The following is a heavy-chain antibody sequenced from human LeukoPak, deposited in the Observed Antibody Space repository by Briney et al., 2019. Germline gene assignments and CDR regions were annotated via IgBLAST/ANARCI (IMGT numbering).Heavy chain of an antibody. CDR2: IYYSGST. Sequence: KTSETLSLTCTVSGGSISSYYWSWIRQPPGKGLEWIGYIYYSGSTNYNSSLKSRVTISVDTSKNQFSLKLSSVTAADTAVYYCARGGSTSYREFFYNWFDPWGQGTLVTVSS. CDR3: ARGGSTSYREFFYNWFDP. J-gene: IGHJ5*02. V-gene: IGHV4-59*01. D-gene: IGHD3-10*01. CDR1: GGSISSYY.